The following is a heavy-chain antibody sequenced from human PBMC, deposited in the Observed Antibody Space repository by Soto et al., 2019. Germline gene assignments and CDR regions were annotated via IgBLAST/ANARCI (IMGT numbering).Heavy chain of an antibody. Sequence: EVLLLESGGGLVQPGGSLRLSCAASGFTFNNFSMCWVRQAPGKGLEWVSAISDSGAYTYYADSVKGRFTISRDNSRNALYMQMNSLRAEDTAVYYCVRKPDYSSGHDLAHWGQGILVTVSS. J-gene: IGHJ4*02. CDR3: VRKPDYSSGHDLAH. V-gene: IGHV3-23*01. CDR1: GFTFNNFS. CDR2: ISDSGAYT. D-gene: IGHD6-19*01.